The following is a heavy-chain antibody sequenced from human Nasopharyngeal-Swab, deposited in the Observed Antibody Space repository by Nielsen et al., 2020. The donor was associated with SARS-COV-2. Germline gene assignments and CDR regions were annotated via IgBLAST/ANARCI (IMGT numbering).Heavy chain of an antibody. J-gene: IGHJ6*02. CDR2: SNHNERT. CDR1: GGSSNGFY. Sequence: SETLSLTCSVSGGSSNGFYWNWIRQAPGKGLEWIGESNHNERTNYNPSLKSRIAMLVDTSNNQVSLKVSSVSAGDTAVYYCARAGRVGDAYTGLDVWGQGTTVTVSS. V-gene: IGHV4-34*01. CDR3: ARAGRVGDAYTGLDV. D-gene: IGHD5-24*01.